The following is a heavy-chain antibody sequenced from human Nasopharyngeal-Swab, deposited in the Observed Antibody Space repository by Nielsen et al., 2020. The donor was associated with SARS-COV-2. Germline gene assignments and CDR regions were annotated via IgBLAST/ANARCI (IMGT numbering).Heavy chain of an antibody. CDR3: AKGGSSGSAFDI. Sequence: VWSLRLSFAASGFTFRSYAMSWVRQAPGKGLEWVSAISGSGGSTYYADSVKGRFTISRDNSKNTLYLQMNSLRAEDTALYYCAKGGSSGSAFDIWGQGTMVTVSS. CDR2: ISGSGGST. D-gene: IGHD3-22*01. J-gene: IGHJ3*02. CDR1: GFTFRSYA. V-gene: IGHV3-23*01.